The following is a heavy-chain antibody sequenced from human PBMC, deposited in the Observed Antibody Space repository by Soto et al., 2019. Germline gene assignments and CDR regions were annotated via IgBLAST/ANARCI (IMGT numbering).Heavy chain of an antibody. CDR2: IWFDGKNI. J-gene: IGHJ5*02. CDR3: TRAAAEGWFDP. Sequence: QVQLVESGGGVVQPGRSLRLSCQASGITISTYGMHWVRQAPGKGLEWVAVIWFDGKNIYYADSVKGRFTISRDTSKNTLFLQMNSLRVEDTAVYYCTRAAAEGWFDPWGQGTLVTVSS. V-gene: IGHV3-33*03. D-gene: IGHD6-13*01. CDR1: GITISTYG.